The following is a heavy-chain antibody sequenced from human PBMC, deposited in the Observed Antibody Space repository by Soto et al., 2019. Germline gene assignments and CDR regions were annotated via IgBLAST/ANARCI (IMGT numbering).Heavy chain of an antibody. CDR3: ARKGIKIFGVVIYGMDV. CDR1: GGSFSGYY. Sequence: PSETLSLTCAVYGGSFSGYYWSWIRQPPGKGLEWIGEINHSGSTNYDPSLKSRVTISVDTSKNQFSLKLSSVTAADTAVYYCARKGIKIFGVVIYGMDVWGQGTTVPVSS. D-gene: IGHD3-3*01. V-gene: IGHV4-34*01. CDR2: INHSGST. J-gene: IGHJ6*02.